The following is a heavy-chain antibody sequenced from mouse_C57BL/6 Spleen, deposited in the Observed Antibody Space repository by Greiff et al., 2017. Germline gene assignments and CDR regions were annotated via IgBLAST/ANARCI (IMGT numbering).Heavy chain of an antibody. Sequence: EVQLQQPGAELVRPGASVKLSCTASGFNINDDYMHWVKQRPEQGLEWIGWIDPENGDTEYASKFQGKATITADTSSNTAYLQLSSLTSEATAVYYCTTGGDDRDYWGQGTTLTVSS. V-gene: IGHV14-4*01. D-gene: IGHD2-3*01. J-gene: IGHJ2*01. CDR1: GFNINDDY. CDR2: IDPENGDT. CDR3: TTGGDDRDY.